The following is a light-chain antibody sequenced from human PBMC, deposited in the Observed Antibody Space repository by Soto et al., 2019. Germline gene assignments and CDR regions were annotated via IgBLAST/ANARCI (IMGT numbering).Light chain of an antibody. CDR3: QQRSNWPGT. CDR1: QSVSSY. CDR2: DAS. V-gene: IGKV3-11*01. Sequence: EIVLTQSPATLSLSPGERATLSCRASQSVSSYLAWYQQKPGQAPRLLIYDASARATGIPARFSGSGSGTVFTLTISSLEPEDFAVYYCQQRSNWPGTFVQGTKLEIK. J-gene: IGKJ2*01.